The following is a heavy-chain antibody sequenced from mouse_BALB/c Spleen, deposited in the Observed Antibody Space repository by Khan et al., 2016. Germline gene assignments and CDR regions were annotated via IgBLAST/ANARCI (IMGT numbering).Heavy chain of an antibody. CDR1: GFSLSIYS. D-gene: IGHD2-3*01. CDR2: ISGGGST. CDR3: AINASDECDGWCFDV. Sequence: QVQLKESGPGLVAPSQSLSITCTVAGFSLSIYSVHWVRQPPGKGLEWLGMISGGGSTDYNSALNSRLSISKDNSKSQVCLEMNSLQPDDTARCYCAINASDECDGWCFDVLGAGTTVTVSS. J-gene: IGHJ1*01. V-gene: IGHV2-6-4*01.